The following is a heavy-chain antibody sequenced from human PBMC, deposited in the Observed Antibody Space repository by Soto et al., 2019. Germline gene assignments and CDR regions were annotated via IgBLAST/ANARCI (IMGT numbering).Heavy chain of an antibody. CDR1: GFSLNNFA. D-gene: IGHD2-2*01. Sequence: EVQLLESGGDLVQPGGSLRLSCAASGFSLNNFAMTWVRQAPGKGLEWISGMSSSGDMTSYADSVEGRFIISRDNSKNILYLQMNSLRVEDTALYYCARGCASTSCSVWRHWGQGTLVTVSS. CDR3: ARGCASTSCSVWRH. J-gene: IGHJ4*02. V-gene: IGHV3-23*01. CDR2: MSSSGDMT.